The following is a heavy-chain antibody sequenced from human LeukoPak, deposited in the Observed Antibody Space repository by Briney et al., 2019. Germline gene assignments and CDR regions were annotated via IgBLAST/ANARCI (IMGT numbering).Heavy chain of an antibody. CDR1: GFTFSSYG. V-gene: IGHV3-30*18. D-gene: IGHD3-9*01. J-gene: IGHJ6*02. CDR2: ISYDGSNK. CDR3: AKEGYYDILTGVHYGMDV. Sequence: GRPLRLSCAASGFTFSSYGMHWVRQAPGKGLEGVAVISYDGSNKYYADSVKGRFTISRDNSKNTLYLQMNSLRAEDTAVYYCAKEGYYDILTGVHYGMDVWGQGTTVTVSS.